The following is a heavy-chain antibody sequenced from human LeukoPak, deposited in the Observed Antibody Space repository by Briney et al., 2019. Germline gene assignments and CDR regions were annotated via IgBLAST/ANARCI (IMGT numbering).Heavy chain of an antibody. J-gene: IGHJ4*02. CDR2: IWPGDSET. CDR1: GYSFTSFY. Sequence: GESLNISWKGSGYSFTSFYIGWVHQMPGKGLEWLGIIWPGDSETRYSPPFQGQVTISVDKSTSTAYLQWSSLRASDTAIYYCARQRDGTYASYCFDSWGQGTLVTVSS. CDR3: ARQRDGTYASYCFDS. V-gene: IGHV5-51*07. D-gene: IGHD2-2*01.